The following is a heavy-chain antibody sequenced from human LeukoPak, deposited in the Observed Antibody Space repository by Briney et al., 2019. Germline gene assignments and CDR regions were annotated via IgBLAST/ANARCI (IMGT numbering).Heavy chain of an antibody. J-gene: IGHJ4*02. V-gene: IGHV3-21*01. CDR1: GFTFSSYS. CDR3: ARSSGWYKGDFDY. Sequence: GGSLRLSCAASGFTFSSYSMNWVRQAPGKGLEWVSSISSSSSYIYYADSVKGRFTISRDNAKNSLYLQMNSLRAEDTAVYYCARSSGWYKGDFDYWGQGTLVTVSS. D-gene: IGHD6-19*01. CDR2: ISSSSSYI.